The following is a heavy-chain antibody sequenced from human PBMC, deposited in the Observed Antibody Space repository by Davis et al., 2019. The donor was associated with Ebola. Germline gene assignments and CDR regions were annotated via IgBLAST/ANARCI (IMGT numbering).Heavy chain of an antibody. Sequence: ASVKVSCKASGYTFTYRYLHWVRQAPGQGLEWMGWMNPNSGNTGYAQKFQGRVTMTRDTSTRTVYMELSSLRSEDTAVYYCARGRGHYESSGGDFWGQGTLVTVSS. CDR1: GYTFTYRY. D-gene: IGHD3-22*01. J-gene: IGHJ4*02. CDR3: ARGRGHYESSGGDF. V-gene: IGHV1-8*02. CDR2: MNPNSGNT.